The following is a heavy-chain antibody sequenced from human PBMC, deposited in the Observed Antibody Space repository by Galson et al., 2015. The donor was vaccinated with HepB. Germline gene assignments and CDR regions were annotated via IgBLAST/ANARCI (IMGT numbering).Heavy chain of an antibody. CDR1: GFTFNNAW. V-gene: IGHV3-15*01. Sequence: SLRLSCAASGFTFNNAWMSWVRQTPGKGLEWVGRIKSKTDGGTTDYAAPVKGRFTISRDDSKHTLSLQMNSLKTEDTAVYYCTTGSYCSGGSCYPFGEYWGQGTLVTVSS. CDR2: IKSKTDGGTT. J-gene: IGHJ4*02. D-gene: IGHD2-15*01. CDR3: TTGSYCSGGSCYPFGEY.